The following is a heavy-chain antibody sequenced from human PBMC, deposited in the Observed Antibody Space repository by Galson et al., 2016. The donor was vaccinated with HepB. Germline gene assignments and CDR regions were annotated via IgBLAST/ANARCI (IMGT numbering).Heavy chain of an antibody. CDR1: GYTFGSYG. V-gene: IGHV1-18*01. Sequence: SVKVSCKASGYTFGSYGISWVRQAPGQGLEWMGWISVYNGNTNYAQKLQGRVTMTTETSTSTAYMELRSLRYDDTAVYYCARRTAAGFDPWGQGTLVTVSS. CDR3: ARRTAAGFDP. D-gene: IGHD6-25*01. J-gene: IGHJ5*02. CDR2: ISVYNGNT.